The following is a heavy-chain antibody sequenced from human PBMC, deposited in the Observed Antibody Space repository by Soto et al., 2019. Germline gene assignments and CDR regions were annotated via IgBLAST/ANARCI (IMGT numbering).Heavy chain of an antibody. CDR1: GYSFTSYW. V-gene: IGHV5-51*01. D-gene: IGHD3-22*01. Sequence: GESLKISCKGSGYSFTSYWIGWVRQMPGKGLEWMGIIYPGDSDTRYSPSFQGQVTISADKSISTAYLQWSSLKASDTAMYYCARNFYDSSGYPEYYFDYWGQGTLVTVS. J-gene: IGHJ4*02. CDR2: IYPGDSDT. CDR3: ARNFYDSSGYPEYYFDY.